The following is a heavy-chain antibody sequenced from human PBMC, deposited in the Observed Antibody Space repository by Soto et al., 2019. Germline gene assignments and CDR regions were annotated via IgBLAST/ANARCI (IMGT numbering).Heavy chain of an antibody. CDR2: ISAYNGNT. V-gene: IGHV1-18*01. CDR3: ARKGAGKVDYYYGMDV. CDR1: GYTFTSYG. J-gene: IGHJ6*02. D-gene: IGHD1-26*01. Sequence: QVQLVQSGAEVKKPGASVKVSCKASGYTFTSYGISWVRQAPGQGLEWMGWISAYNGNTNYAQKLQGRVTMTTDTXTXXAYMELRSLRSDDTAVYYCARKGAGKVDYYYGMDVWGQGTTVTVSS.